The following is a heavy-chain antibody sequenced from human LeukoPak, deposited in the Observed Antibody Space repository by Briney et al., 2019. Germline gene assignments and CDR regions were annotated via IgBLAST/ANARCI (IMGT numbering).Heavy chain of an antibody. Sequence: GGSLRLSCAASGFTFSSYWMHWVRHAPGKGLVWVSRINSDGSSTSYADSVKGRFTISRDNSKNTLYLQMNSLRAEDTAVYYCAKDFFFGESSNDYWGQGTLVTVSS. J-gene: IGHJ4*02. D-gene: IGHD3-10*01. CDR2: INSDGSST. CDR1: GFTFSSYW. V-gene: IGHV3-74*01. CDR3: AKDFFFGESSNDY.